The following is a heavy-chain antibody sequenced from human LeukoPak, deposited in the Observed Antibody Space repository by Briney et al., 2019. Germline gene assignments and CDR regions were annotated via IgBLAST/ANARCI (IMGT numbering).Heavy chain of an antibody. CDR1: GFTFSNYE. CDR2: ISSSSSPI. CDR3: ARDASSGYYLNWFDP. V-gene: IGHV3-48*02. D-gene: IGHD3-22*01. J-gene: IGHJ5*02. Sequence: GGSLRLSCAASGFTFSNYEMNWVRQAPGKGLEWVSYISSSSSPISYADSVKGRFTISRDNAKNSLYLQMNSLRDEDTAVHYCARDASSGYYLNWFDPWGQGTLVTVSS.